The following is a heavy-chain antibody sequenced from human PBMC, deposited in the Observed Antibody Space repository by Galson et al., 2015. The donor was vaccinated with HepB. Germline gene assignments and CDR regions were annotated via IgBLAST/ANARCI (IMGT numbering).Heavy chain of an antibody. CDR3: GRGRCGDTICPPTHKYYMDV. CDR2: IGVFDGNT. D-gene: IGHD2-21*01. Sequence: SLRLSCAASGFTFNNYAMNWVRQAPGKGLEWVSVIGVFDGNTNYADSVKGRFTISRDNSRDTVYLQMNSLRVEDTAVYYCGRGRCGDTICPPTHKYYMDVWGQGTAVTVSS. V-gene: IGHV3-23*01. CDR1: GFTFNNYA. J-gene: IGHJ6*03.